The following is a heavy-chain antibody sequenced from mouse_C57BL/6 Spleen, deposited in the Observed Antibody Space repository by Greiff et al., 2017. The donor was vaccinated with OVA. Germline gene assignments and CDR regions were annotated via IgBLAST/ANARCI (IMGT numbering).Heavy chain of an antibody. CDR1: GYTFTSYW. CDR3: ARRGHGYYAMDY. J-gene: IGHJ4*01. Sequence: VQLQQPGAELVMPGASVKLSCKASGYTFTSYWMHWVKQRPGQGLEWIGEIDPSDSYTNYNQKFKGKSTLTVDKSSSTAYMQLSSLTSEDSAVYYCARRGHGYYAMDYWGQGTSVTVSS. CDR2: IDPSDSYT. D-gene: IGHD1-2*01. V-gene: IGHV1-69*01.